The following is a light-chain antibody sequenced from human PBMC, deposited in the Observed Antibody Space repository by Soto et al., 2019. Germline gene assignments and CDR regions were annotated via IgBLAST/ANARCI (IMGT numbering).Light chain of an antibody. CDR2: GNN. CDR3: QSYDSRLSAWV. J-gene: IGLJ3*02. V-gene: IGLV1-40*01. Sequence: QPVLTQPPSVSGAPGQRVTISCTGNSSNIAAGYDVHWYQQLPGTSPKLLISGNNNRPSGVPDRFSGSKSGTLASLAITGLQAGDEADYYCQSYDSRLSAWVFGGGTKLTVL. CDR1: SSNIAAGYD.